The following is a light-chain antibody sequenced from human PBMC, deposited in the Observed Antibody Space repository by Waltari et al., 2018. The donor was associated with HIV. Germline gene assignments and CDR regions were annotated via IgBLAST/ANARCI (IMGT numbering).Light chain of an antibody. CDR1: QSINNT. Sequence: EIVMTQYPATLSVSPGARGTLSCRASQSINNTLAWYKHKPGQAPRLLIYGASTRATGIPARFSGSGSGTDFSLNISTLQSEDFAVYYCQQYNNWPRTFGRGTKVEIK. V-gene: IGKV3-15*01. J-gene: IGKJ4*02. CDR3: QQYNNWPRT. CDR2: GAS.